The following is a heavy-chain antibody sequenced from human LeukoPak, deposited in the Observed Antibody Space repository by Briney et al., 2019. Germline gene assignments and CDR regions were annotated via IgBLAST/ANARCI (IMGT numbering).Heavy chain of an antibody. CDR3: ARASTVTTLFDY. Sequence: SETLSLTCTVSGGSISSYYWSWIRQPPGKGLEWIGYIYYSGSTNYNPSLKSRVTISVDTSKNQFSLKLSSVTAADTAVYYCARASTVTTLFDYWGQGTLVTVSS. CDR1: GGSISSYY. V-gene: IGHV4-59*01. CDR2: IYYSGST. J-gene: IGHJ4*02. D-gene: IGHD4-11*01.